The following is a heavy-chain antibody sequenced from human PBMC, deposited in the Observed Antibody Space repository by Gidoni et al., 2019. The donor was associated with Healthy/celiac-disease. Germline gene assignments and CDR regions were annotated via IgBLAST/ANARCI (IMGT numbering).Heavy chain of an antibody. CDR2: INPSGGST. D-gene: IGHD3-3*01. J-gene: IGHJ5*02. V-gene: IGHV1-46*01. CDR3: AITIFGRNWFDP. CDR1: GYTFTSYY. Sequence: QVQLVQSGAEVKKPGASVKVSCKASGYTFTSYYMHWVRQAPGQGLEWMGIINPSGGSTSYAQKFQGRVTMTRDTSTSTVYMELSSLRSEDTAVYYCAITIFGRNWFDPWGQGTLVTVSS.